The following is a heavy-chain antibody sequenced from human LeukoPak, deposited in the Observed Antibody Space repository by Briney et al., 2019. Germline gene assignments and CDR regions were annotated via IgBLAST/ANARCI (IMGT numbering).Heavy chain of an antibody. CDR2: IYYSGST. CDR3: ARHGGSSGWTNWFDP. D-gene: IGHD6-19*01. Sequence: SETLSLTCTVSGGSISSGGYYWSWIRQHPGKGLEWIGYIYYSGSTYYNPSLKSRVTISVDTSKNQFSLKLSSVTAADTAVYYCARHGGSSGWTNWFDPGAREPWSPSPQ. J-gene: IGHJ5*02. V-gene: IGHV4-31*03. CDR1: GGSISSGGYY.